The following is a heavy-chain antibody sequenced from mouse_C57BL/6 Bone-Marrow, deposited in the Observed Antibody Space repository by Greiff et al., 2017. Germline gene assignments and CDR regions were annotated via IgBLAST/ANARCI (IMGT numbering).Heavy chain of an antibody. CDR1: GFTFSSYA. V-gene: IGHV5-4*01. J-gene: IGHJ4*01. Sequence: EVQLVESGGGLVKPGGSLKLSCAASGFTFSSYAMSWVRQTPEKRLEWVATISDGGSYTYYPDNVKGRFTISRDNAKNNLYLQMSHLKSEDTAMYYCAPYDYYAMDYWGQGTSVTVSS. CDR3: APYDYYAMDY. D-gene: IGHD6-5*01. CDR2: ISDGGSYT.